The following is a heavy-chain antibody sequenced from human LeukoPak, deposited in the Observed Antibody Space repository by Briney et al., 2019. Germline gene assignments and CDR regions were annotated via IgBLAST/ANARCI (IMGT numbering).Heavy chain of an antibody. CDR1: GFTFSSYA. V-gene: IGHV3-64*01. D-gene: IGHD3-22*01. CDR2: ISSNGGST. Sequence: GGSLRLSCAASGFTFSSYAMHWVRQAPGKGLEYVSAISSNGGSTDYANSVKGRFTISRDNSKNTLYLQMGSLRAEDMAVYYCARETYYYDSSGYYSPLFFDYWGQGTPVTVSS. J-gene: IGHJ4*02. CDR3: ARETYYYDSSGYYSPLFFDY.